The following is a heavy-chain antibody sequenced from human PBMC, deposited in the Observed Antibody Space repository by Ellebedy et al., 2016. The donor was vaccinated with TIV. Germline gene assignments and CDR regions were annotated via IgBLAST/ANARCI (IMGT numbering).Heavy chain of an antibody. D-gene: IGHD1-26*01. J-gene: IGHJ4*02. Sequence: GESLKIPCAAPGFTFRDYAMSWVRQPLGKGLEWVSSTSGDGVNRYYRDSVKGRFTISRDNSQNTLYRQMSSLRAEDTALYYCAKDLTVGATRGFHFWGQGSLVTVSS. CDR3: AKDLTVGATRGFHF. V-gene: IGHV3-23*01. CDR2: TSGDGVNR. CDR1: GFTFRDYA.